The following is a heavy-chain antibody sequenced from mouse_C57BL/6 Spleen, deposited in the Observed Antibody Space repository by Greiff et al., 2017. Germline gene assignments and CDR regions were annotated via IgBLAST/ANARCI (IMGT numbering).Heavy chain of an antibody. J-gene: IGHJ3*01. V-gene: IGHV5-16*01. Sequence: EVMLVESEGGLVQPGSSMKLSCTASGFTFSDYYMAWVRQVPEKGLEWVANINYDGSSTYYLASLQSRFIISTANAENILYLQMSSLKSEDTATYYCARYGGNYGWLAYWGQGTLVTVSA. D-gene: IGHD1-1*02. CDR1: GFTFSDYY. CDR2: INYDGSST. CDR3: ARYGGNYGWLAY.